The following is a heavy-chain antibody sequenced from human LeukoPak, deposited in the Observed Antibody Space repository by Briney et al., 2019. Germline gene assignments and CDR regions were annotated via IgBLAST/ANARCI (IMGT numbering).Heavy chain of an antibody. D-gene: IGHD2/OR15-2a*01. Sequence: GGSLRLSCAASGFTFSTYGMHWVRQAPGKGLEWVAVISSDADREFYGDSVKGRFSISRDNSRNTLYLQMNSLRAEDTAVYFWAKPTRGADNSFLIDFWGQGTLVTVSS. CDR3: AKPTRGADNSFLIDF. CDR2: ISSDADRE. V-gene: IGHV3-30*18. CDR1: GFTFSTYG. J-gene: IGHJ4*02.